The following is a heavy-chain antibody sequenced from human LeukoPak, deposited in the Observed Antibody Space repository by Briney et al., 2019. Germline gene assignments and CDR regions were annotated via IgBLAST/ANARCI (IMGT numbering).Heavy chain of an antibody. D-gene: IGHD2-15*01. CDR2: ISTGGGGT. Sequence: PGGSLRLSCAASGFTFSSYAMNWVRQAPGKGLEWVSAISTGGGGTYYADSVQGRFTISRDNSKNTLYLQMNSLRAEDTAIYYSAKIVVVVAATHGFDYWGQGTLVTVSS. J-gene: IGHJ4*02. CDR3: AKIVVVVAATHGFDY. V-gene: IGHV3-23*01. CDR1: GFTFSSYA.